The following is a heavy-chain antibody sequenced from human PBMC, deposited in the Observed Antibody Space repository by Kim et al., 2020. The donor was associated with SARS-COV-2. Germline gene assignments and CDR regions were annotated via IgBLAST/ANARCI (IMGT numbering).Heavy chain of an antibody. CDR3: ARVVGDNDDAFDI. Sequence: YNPSLKSRVTISVDTSKNQFSLKLSSVTAADTAVYYCARVVGDNDDAFDIWGQGTMVTVSS. V-gene: IGHV4-34*01. J-gene: IGHJ3*02. D-gene: IGHD1-26*01.